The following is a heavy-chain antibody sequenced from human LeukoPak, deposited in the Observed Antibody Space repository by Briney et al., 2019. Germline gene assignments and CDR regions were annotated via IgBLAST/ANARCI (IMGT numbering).Heavy chain of an antibody. CDR3: VRLHPHSSSWFHGAFEI. D-gene: IGHD6-13*01. V-gene: IGHV3-23*01. Sequence: GGSLRLSCAASGFTFSLYAIGWVRQAPGKGLEWVSSVSGSVRPGGSGPYYADSVKGRFTTSRDNSKSTLYLQLTSLRGEDTAFYYCVRLHPHSSSWFHGAFEIWGQGTMVTVSS. CDR2: VSGSVRPGGSGP. CDR1: GFTFSLYA. J-gene: IGHJ3*02.